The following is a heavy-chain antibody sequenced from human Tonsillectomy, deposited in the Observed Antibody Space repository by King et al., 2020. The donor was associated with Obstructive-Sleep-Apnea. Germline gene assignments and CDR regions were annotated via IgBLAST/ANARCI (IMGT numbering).Heavy chain of an antibody. V-gene: IGHV1-2*02. CDR3: ARDMSAYDSTSPAY. D-gene: IGHD3-10*01. Sequence: QLVQSGAEVKKPGASVKVSCKASGYTFTGYYIHWVRRAPGQGLEWMGWISPNSGATTYAQKVQDRVTMTRDTSISKAYMDLSRLRSDDTAIYYCARDMSAYDSTSPAYWGQGTLVTVSS. CDR2: ISPNSGAT. CDR1: GYTFTGYY. J-gene: IGHJ4*02.